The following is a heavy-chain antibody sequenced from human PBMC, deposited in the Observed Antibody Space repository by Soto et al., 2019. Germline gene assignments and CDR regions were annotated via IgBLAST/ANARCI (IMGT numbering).Heavy chain of an antibody. D-gene: IGHD3-3*01. CDR2: ISYDGSNK. CDR1: GFTFSSYA. CDR3: ARAITIFGVVIPRGNWFDP. V-gene: IGHV3-30-3*01. J-gene: IGHJ5*02. Sequence: QVQLVESGGGVVQPGRSLRLSCAASGFTFSSYAMHWVRQAPGKGLEWVAVISYDGSNKYYADSVKGRFTISRDNSKNTLYLQMNSLRAEDTAVYYCARAITIFGVVIPRGNWFDPWGQGTLVTVSS.